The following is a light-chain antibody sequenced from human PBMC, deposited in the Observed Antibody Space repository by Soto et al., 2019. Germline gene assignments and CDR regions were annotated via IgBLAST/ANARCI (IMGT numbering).Light chain of an antibody. Sequence: ESVLTQSPCTLSLSPGERATLSCRASQSVSSSYLAWYQQKPGQAPRLLIYGASTRATGIPARFSGSGSGTEFTLTISSLQSEDFAVYYCQQYNNWPITFGQGTRLEI. CDR1: QSVSSSY. J-gene: IGKJ5*01. V-gene: IGKV3-15*01. CDR2: GAS. CDR3: QQYNNWPIT.